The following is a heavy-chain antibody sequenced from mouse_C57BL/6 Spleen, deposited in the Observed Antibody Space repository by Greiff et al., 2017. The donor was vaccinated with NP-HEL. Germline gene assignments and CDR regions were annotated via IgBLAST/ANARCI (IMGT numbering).Heavy chain of an antibody. D-gene: IGHD2-1*01. CDR3: ARPGGYGNFYAMDY. V-gene: IGHV1-69*01. Sequence: QVQLQQPGAELVMPGASVKLSCKASGYTFTSYWMHWVKQRPGQGLEWIGEIDPSDSYTNYTQKFKGKSTLTVDKSSSTAYMQLSGLTYEDSAVYYCARPGGYGNFYAMDYWGQGTSVTVSS. J-gene: IGHJ4*01. CDR1: GYTFTSYW. CDR2: IDPSDSYT.